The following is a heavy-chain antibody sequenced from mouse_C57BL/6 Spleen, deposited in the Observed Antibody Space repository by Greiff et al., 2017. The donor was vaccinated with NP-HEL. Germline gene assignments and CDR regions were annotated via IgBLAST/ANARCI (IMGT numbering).Heavy chain of an antibody. J-gene: IGHJ2*01. D-gene: IGHD1-1*01. CDR2: IYPSDSET. V-gene: IGHV1-61*01. CDR3: ARPSGYYYGSSYEDLDY. Sequence: VKQSCKASGYTFTSYWMDWVKQRPGQGLEWIGNIYPSDSETHYNQKFKDKATLTVDKSSSTAYMQLSSLTSEDSAVYYCARPSGYYYGSSYEDLDYWGQGTTLTVSS. CDR1: GYTFTSYW.